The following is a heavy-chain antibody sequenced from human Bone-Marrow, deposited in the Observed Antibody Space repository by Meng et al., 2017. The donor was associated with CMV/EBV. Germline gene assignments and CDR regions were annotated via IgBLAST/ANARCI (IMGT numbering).Heavy chain of an antibody. CDR2: IYYSGST. CDR3: ARDSGDLAI. J-gene: IGHJ4*02. Sequence: GSLRLSCTVSGGSISSYYWSWIRQPPGKGLEWIGYIYYSGSTNYNPSLKSRVTISVDTSKNQFSLKLSSVTAADTAVYYCARDSGDLAIWGQGTLVTVSS. D-gene: IGHD7-27*01. CDR1: GGSISSYY. V-gene: IGHV4-59*01.